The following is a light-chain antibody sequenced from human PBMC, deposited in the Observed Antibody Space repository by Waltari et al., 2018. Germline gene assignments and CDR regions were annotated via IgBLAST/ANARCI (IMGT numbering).Light chain of an antibody. Sequence: EIVVTQSPATLSVSPGERATLSCRASQSVGRNLAWYQQKPGRSPRLLIYSASARATGVPARCSGSGSGTDFTLTISSLQSEDFAVYYCQQYDYWPPLTFGGGTKVEIK. CDR3: QQYDYWPPLT. J-gene: IGKJ4*01. CDR1: QSVGRN. V-gene: IGKV3-15*01. CDR2: SAS.